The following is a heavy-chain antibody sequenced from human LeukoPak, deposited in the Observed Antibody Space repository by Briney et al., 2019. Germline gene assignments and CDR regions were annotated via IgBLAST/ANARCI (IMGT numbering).Heavy chain of an antibody. D-gene: IGHD3-22*01. CDR3: AKDSANYYDSSGYSRGRGHFDY. Sequence: GGSLRLSCAAFGFTFSSYGMHWVRQAPGKGLEWVAVISYDGSNKYYADSVKGRFTISRDNSKNTLYLQMNSLRAEDTAVYYCAKDSANYYDSSGYSRGRGHFDYWGQGTLVTVSS. V-gene: IGHV3-30*18. CDR1: GFTFSSYG. J-gene: IGHJ4*02. CDR2: ISYDGSNK.